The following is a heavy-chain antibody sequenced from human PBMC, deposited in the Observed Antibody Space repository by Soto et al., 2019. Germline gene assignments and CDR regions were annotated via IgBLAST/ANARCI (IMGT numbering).Heavy chain of an antibody. Sequence: SETLSLTCTVSGGSISSYYWSWIRQPPGKGLEWIGYIYYSGSTNYNPSLKSRVTISVDMSKNQFSLKLSSVTAADTAVYYCARDGDNGGNSWFDPWGQGTLVTVSS. J-gene: IGHJ5*02. V-gene: IGHV4-59*01. CDR1: GGSISSYY. CDR2: IYYSGST. D-gene: IGHD2-21*02. CDR3: ARDGDNGGNSWFDP.